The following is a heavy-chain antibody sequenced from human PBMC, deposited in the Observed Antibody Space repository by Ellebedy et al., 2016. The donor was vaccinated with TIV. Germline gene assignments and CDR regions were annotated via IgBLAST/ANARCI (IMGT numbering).Heavy chain of an antibody. Sequence: GESLKISCAASGFTFSSYAMHWVRQAPGKGLEWVAVISYDGSNKYYADSVKGRFTISRDNSKNTLYLQMNSLRAEDTAVYYCARGPYSPRIHWFDPWGQGTLVTVSS. D-gene: IGHD1-26*01. V-gene: IGHV3-30-3*01. J-gene: IGHJ5*02. CDR2: ISYDGSNK. CDR3: ARGPYSPRIHWFDP. CDR1: GFTFSSYA.